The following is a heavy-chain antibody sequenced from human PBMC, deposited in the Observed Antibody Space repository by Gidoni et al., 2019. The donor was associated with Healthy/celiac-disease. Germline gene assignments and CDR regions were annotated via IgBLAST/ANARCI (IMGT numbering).Heavy chain of an antibody. CDR1: GYTFTSYG. V-gene: IGHV1-18*01. CDR3: ARDVEERWLQFNDAFDI. CDR2: ISAYTGNT. D-gene: IGHD5-12*01. Sequence: VSCKASGYTFTSYGISWVRQAPGQGLEWMGWISAYTGNTNYAQQLQCRVTMTTDTSTSTAYMELRSLRSDDTAVYYCARDVEERWLQFNDAFDILGQGTMVTVSS. J-gene: IGHJ3*02.